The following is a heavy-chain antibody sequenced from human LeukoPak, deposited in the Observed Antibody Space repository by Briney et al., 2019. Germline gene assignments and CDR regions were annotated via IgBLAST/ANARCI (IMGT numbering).Heavy chain of an antibody. CDR1: GGSFSGYY. CDR2: INHSGST. CDR3: ARRPIAAAGSFDP. J-gene: IGHJ5*02. V-gene: IGHV4-34*01. D-gene: IGHD6-13*01. Sequence: SGTLSLTCAVYGGSFSGYYWSWIRQPPGKGLEWIGEINHSGSTNYNPSLKSRVTISVDTSKNQFSLKLSSVTAADTAVYYCARRPIAAAGSFDPWGQGTLVTVSS.